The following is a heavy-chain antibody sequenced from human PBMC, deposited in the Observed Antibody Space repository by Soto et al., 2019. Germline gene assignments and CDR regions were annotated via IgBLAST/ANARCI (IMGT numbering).Heavy chain of an antibody. J-gene: IGHJ4*02. CDR3: ARGGGFCGADCYKGGIDY. Sequence: QVQLVESGGGVVQPGRSLRLSCAASGFTFSPYTMHWARQTPGKGLEWVAVISYDGSDKYYADSVRGRFTISRDNSKNTLFLQMNSLRAEDTALYYCARGGGFCGADCYKGGIDYWGQGALVTVSS. V-gene: IGHV3-30-3*01. CDR2: ISYDGSDK. D-gene: IGHD2-21*02. CDR1: GFTFSPYT.